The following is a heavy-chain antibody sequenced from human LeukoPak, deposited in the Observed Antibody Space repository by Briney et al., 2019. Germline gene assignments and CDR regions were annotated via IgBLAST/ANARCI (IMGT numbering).Heavy chain of an antibody. D-gene: IGHD3-16*01. CDR3: AKDDNYIRFLS. Sequence: GGSLRLSCAASGFTFSNAWMSWVRQAPGKGLEWVGRIKSKTDGGTTDYAAPVKGRFTISRDNSKNTLYLQMNSLRAEDTAVYYCAKDDNYIRFLSWGQGTLVTVSS. J-gene: IGHJ5*02. CDR2: IKSKTDGGTT. V-gene: IGHV3-15*01. CDR1: GFTFSNAW.